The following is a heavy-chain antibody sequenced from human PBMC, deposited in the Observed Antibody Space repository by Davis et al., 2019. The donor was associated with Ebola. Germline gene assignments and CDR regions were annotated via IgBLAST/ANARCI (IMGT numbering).Heavy chain of an antibody. V-gene: IGHV6-1*01. CDR3: ARGWLRAGFDY. D-gene: IGHD3-9*01. CDR1: GDSVSSNSGA. J-gene: IGHJ4*02. CDR2: TYYSSKWYK. Sequence: PSETLSLTCDISGDSVSSNSGAWNWIRQSPSRGLEWLGRTYYSSKWYKDYAVSVKSRITINPDTSKNQFSLQLSSVTPEDTALYYCARGWLRAGFDYWGQGSLVTVSS.